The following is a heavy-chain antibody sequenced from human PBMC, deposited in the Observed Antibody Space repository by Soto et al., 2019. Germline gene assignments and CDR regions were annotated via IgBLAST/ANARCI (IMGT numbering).Heavy chain of an antibody. CDR1: GFTFSDYY. CDR2: ISSSSSNT. J-gene: IGHJ5*02. CDR3: VRDSSDIVVVPAAIEGVRAP. D-gene: IGHD2-2*02. V-gene: IGHV3-11*06. Sequence: QVYLVESGGGLVKPGGSLRLSCSASGFTFSDYYMSWIRQAPGKGLEWVSHISSSSSNTRYADSVKGRFTISRDNAKNSLYLQMNSLRAEDTAVYYCVRDSSDIVVVPAAIEGVRAPWGQGTLVTVSS.